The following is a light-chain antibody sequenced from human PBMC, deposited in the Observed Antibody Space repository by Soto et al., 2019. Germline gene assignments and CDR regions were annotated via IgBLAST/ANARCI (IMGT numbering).Light chain of an antibody. CDR3: QQYGGSPET. CDR1: QSVSSSF. J-gene: IGKJ1*01. CDR2: GAS. Sequence: EIVLTQSPGTLSLSPGERATLSCRASQSVSSSFLAWYQQKPGQAPRLLIFGASTRATGIPDMFSGSGSGTDFTLIISRLEPDDFAVYYCQQYGGSPETFGQGTKVEIK. V-gene: IGKV3-20*01.